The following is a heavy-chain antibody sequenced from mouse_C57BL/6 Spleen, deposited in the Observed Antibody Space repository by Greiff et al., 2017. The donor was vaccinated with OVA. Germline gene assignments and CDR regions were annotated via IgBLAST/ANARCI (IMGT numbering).Heavy chain of an antibody. V-gene: IGHV1-72*01. CDR2: IDPNSGGT. CDR3: ARRGIYYDYDDAMDY. Sequence: VQLQQPGAELVKPGASVKLSCKASGYTFTSYWMHWIDPNSGGTKYNEKFKSKATLTVDKPSSTAYMQLSSLTSEDSAVYYCARRGIYYDYDDAMDYWGQGTSVTVSS. J-gene: IGHJ4*01. D-gene: IGHD2-4*01. CDR1: GYTFTSYW.